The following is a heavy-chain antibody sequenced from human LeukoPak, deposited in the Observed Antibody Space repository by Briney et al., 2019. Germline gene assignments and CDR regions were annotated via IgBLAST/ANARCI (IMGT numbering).Heavy chain of an antibody. V-gene: IGHV3-9*01. J-gene: IGHJ5*02. D-gene: IGHD3-3*01. Sequence: PGGSLRLSCAASGFTFDDYAMHWVRQAPGKGLEGVSSISWNSGSIGYAASVKGRFTISRDNATNSLYLQMNSLRAEDTALYYCAKDRYYDFWSGSNWFDPWGQGTLVTVSS. CDR1: GFTFDDYA. CDR2: ISWNSGSI. CDR3: AKDRYYDFWSGSNWFDP.